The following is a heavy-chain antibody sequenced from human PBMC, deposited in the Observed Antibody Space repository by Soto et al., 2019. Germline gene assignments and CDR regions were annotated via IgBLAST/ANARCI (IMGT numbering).Heavy chain of an antibody. J-gene: IGHJ6*02. Sequence: QVQLVQSGAEVKKPGSSVKVSCKASGGTFSSYAISWVRQAPGQGLEWMGGIIPIFGTANYAQKFQGRVTITADESTSTAYMELSSLRSDDTAVYYCARPYQDIVVVPAAIPPIYYYYGMDVLGQGTTVTVSS. V-gene: IGHV1-69*01. D-gene: IGHD2-2*02. CDR3: ARPYQDIVVVPAAIPPIYYYYGMDV. CDR1: GGTFSSYA. CDR2: IIPIFGTA.